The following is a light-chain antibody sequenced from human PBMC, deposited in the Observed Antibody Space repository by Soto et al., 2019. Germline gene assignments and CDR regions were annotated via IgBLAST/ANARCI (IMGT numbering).Light chain of an antibody. J-gene: IGKJ1*01. CDR2: DAS. V-gene: IGKV1-5*01. Sequence: DLQMTQSPSTLSALVVEVVTITFRGSQYIGIYLAWYQQKPGKGPKLLIYDASNLESGIPSRFSGSGSGTKFTLTISSLQPDDFATYYCQQYHTYPTWTFGPGTKVDIK. CDR1: QYIGIY. CDR3: QQYHTYPTWT.